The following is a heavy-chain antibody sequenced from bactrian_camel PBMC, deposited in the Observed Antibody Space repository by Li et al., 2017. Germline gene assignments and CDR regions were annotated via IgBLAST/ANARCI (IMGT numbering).Heavy chain of an antibody. J-gene: IGHJ4*01. CDR1: GFNLKIASM. Sequence: HVQLVESGGGSVQTGGSLRLSCDSSGFNLKIASMMSWFRQAPGKKREGVAGVDVGGSTNYADSVKGRFAISKDDAKRTLNLQMNSLKIEDSAVYYCATGYKYWHPYWGQGTQVTVS. CDR3: ATGYKYWHPY. V-gene: IGHV3S1*01. CDR2: VDVGGST. D-gene: IGHD2*01.